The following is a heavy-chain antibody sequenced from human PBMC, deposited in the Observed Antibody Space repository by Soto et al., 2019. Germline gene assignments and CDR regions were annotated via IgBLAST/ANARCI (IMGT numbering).Heavy chain of an antibody. D-gene: IGHD3-22*01. Sequence: DVQLVESGGGLEQPGRSLRLSCAASGFTFDDYAMHWVRQAPGKGLEWVSGISWNSVRIGYADSVKGRFTISRDNAKNSLYLQMNSLRAEDTALYYCAKDMSYDSSGYYGGMDVWGQGTTVTVS. CDR1: GFTFDDYA. CDR2: ISWNSVRI. CDR3: AKDMSYDSSGYYGGMDV. V-gene: IGHV3-9*01. J-gene: IGHJ6*02.